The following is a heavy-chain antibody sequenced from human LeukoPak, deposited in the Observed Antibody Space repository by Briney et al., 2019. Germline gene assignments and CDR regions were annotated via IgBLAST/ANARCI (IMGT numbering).Heavy chain of an antibody. V-gene: IGHV5-51*01. Sequence: GESLKISCQGSGYSFTSYWIGWVRQMPGKGLEWMGIIYPGDSDTRYSPSFQGQVTISADKSISTAYLQWSSLKASDTAMYYCARQKGSYGHRTYYYYGMDVWGQGTTVTVSS. D-gene: IGHD5-18*01. J-gene: IGHJ6*02. CDR1: GYSFTSYW. CDR2: IYPGDSDT. CDR3: ARQKGSYGHRTYYYYGMDV.